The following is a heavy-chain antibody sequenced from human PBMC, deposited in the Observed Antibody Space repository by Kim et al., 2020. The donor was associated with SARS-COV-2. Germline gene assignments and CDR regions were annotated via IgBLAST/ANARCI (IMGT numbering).Heavy chain of an antibody. J-gene: IGHJ4*02. D-gene: IGHD3-22*01. CDR3: ARGGGGYYY. CDR1: GFTFSNYW. V-gene: IGHV3-74*01. CDR2: INGDGSST. Sequence: GGSLRLSCVVSGFTFSNYWMHWVRQVPGKGLVWVSRINGDGSSTSYADSVKGRFTISRDNAKNTLYLQMNSLRAEDTAVYYCARGGGGYYYWGQGTLVTVSS.